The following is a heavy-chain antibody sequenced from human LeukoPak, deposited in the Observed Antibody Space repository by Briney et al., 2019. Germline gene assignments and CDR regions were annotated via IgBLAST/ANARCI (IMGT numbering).Heavy chain of an antibody. J-gene: IGHJ4*02. Sequence: GGSLQISCQGSGSSFTSYWIGGGRQVPGKGLEGMGIIYPGDSDTRYSPSFQGQVTISADKSISTAYLQWSSLKASDTAMYYCARHVGFDWLADYWGQGTLVTVSS. D-gene: IGHD3-9*01. CDR3: ARHVGFDWLADY. CDR1: GSSFTSYW. CDR2: IYPGDSDT. V-gene: IGHV5-51*01.